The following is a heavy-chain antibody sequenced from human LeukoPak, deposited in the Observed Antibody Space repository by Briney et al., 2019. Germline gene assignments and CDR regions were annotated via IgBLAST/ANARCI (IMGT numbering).Heavy chain of an antibody. D-gene: IGHD3-10*01. CDR1: GYSISSGYY. J-gene: IGHJ4*02. CDR2: IYHSGST. CDR3: ARCLYGSGSHVDY. Sequence: PSEALSLTCAVSGYSISSGYYWGWIRQPPGKGLEWIGSIYHSGSTYYNPSLKSRVTISVDTSKNQFSLKLSSVTAADTAVYYCARCLYGSGSHVDYWGQGTLVTVSS. V-gene: IGHV4-38-2*01.